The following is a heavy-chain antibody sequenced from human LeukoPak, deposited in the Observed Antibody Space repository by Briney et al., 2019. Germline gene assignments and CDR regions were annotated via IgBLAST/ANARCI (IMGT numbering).Heavy chain of an antibody. Sequence: GGSLRLSCAASGFTFSSYWMSWVRQAPGKGLEWVSGISWNSGSIGYADSVKGRFTISRDNAKNSLYLQMNSLRAEDTALYYCAKDFSVVVITTAFDYWGQGTLVTVSS. CDR3: AKDFSVVVITTAFDY. D-gene: IGHD3-22*01. V-gene: IGHV3-9*01. J-gene: IGHJ4*02. CDR1: GFTFSSYW. CDR2: ISWNSGSI.